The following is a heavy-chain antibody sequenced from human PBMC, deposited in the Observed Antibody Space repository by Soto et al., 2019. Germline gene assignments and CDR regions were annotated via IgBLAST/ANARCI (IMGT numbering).Heavy chain of an antibody. J-gene: IGHJ4*02. Sequence: QVQLVQSGAEVKKAGASVKVSCKASGYTFTSYGSSWVRQAPGQGLEWMGWISANSGSTKYVQTFQCRANMTTATSTSTVYMELRSLRVDDTAVYYCARGGQFEFYYWGQGTLVTVSS. CDR1: GYTFTSYG. V-gene: IGHV1-18*01. CDR3: ARGGQFEFYY. D-gene: IGHD1-26*01. CDR2: ISANSGST.